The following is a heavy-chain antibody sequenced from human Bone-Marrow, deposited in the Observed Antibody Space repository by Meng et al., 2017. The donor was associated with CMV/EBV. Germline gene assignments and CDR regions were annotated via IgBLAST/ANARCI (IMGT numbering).Heavy chain of an antibody. Sequence: ASVKVSCKASGYTFTGYYMHWVRQAPGQGLEWMGWINPNSDGTNYAQKFQGRVTMTRDTSISTAYMELSRLGSDDTAVYYCARGRYNWNYGGGAFEIWGQGTMVTVSS. CDR3: ARGRYNWNYGGGAFEI. J-gene: IGHJ3*02. CDR2: INPNSDGT. D-gene: IGHD1-7*01. CDR1: GYTFTGYY. V-gene: IGHV1-2*02.